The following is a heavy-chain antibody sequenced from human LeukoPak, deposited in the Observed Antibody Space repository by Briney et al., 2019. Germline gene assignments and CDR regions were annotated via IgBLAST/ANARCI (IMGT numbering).Heavy chain of an antibody. D-gene: IGHD3-16*02. Sequence: GGSLRLSCAASGFTVSSNYMSWVRQAPGKGLEWVSYISSSGSTIYYADSVKGRFTISRDNAKNSLYLQMNSLRAEDTAVYYCAKGTMITFGGVIDVPYDYWGQGTLVTVSS. CDR1: GFTVSSNY. V-gene: IGHV3-11*01. J-gene: IGHJ4*02. CDR3: AKGTMITFGGVIDVPYDY. CDR2: ISSSGSTI.